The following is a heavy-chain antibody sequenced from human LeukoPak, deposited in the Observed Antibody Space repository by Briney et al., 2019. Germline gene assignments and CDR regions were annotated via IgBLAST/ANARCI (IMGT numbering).Heavy chain of an antibody. V-gene: IGHV1-18*01. CDR1: GYTFTSYG. J-gene: IGHJ4*02. D-gene: IGHD4-17*01. CDR2: ISAYNGNT. Sequence: GASVKVSCKASGYTFTSYGISWVRQAPGQGLEWMGWISAYNGNTNYAQKLQGRVTMTTDTSTSTAYMELRSLRSDDTAVYYCARGPLLRPSDYVVDYWGQGTLVTVSP. CDR3: ARGPLLRPSDYVVDY.